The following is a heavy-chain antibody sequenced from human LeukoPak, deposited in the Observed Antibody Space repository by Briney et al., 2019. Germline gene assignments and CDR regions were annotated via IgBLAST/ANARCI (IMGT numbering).Heavy chain of an antibody. CDR2: IYTSGST. CDR3: ARDLNTNWFGP. CDR1: GGSISSYY. J-gene: IGHJ5*02. V-gene: IGHV4-4*07. Sequence: SETLSLTCSVSGGSISSYYWSWIRQPAGKGLEWIGRIYTSGSTNYNPSLKGRVTMSVDTSKNQFSLRLSSVTAADTAVYYCARDLNTNWFGPWGQGTLVTVSS.